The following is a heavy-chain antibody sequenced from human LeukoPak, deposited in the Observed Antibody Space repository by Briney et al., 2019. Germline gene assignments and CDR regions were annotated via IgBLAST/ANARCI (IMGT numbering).Heavy chain of an antibody. CDR3: ARHLYSSSGPRDY. V-gene: IGHV5-51*01. J-gene: IGHJ4*02. D-gene: IGHD6-13*01. CDR2: INPEDSDT. CDR1: GYSFTNYW. Sequence: GESLKISCQGSGYSFTNYWIGWVRQMPGRGLEWMGLINPEDSDTRYSPSFQGQVTISADKSISTAYLQWSSLKASDTAMYYCARHLYSSSGPRDYWGRGTLVTVSS.